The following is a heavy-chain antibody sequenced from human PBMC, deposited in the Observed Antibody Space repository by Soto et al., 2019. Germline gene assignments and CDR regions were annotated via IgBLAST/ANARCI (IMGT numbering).Heavy chain of an antibody. D-gene: IGHD3-9*01. V-gene: IGHV4-31*03. CDR1: GGSISSGGYY. CDR3: ARVQSYFDWYPFDY. Sequence: SETLSLTCTVSGGSISSGGYYWSWIRQHPGKGLEWIGYIYYSGSTYYNPSLKSRVTISVDTSKNQFSLKLSSVTAADTAVYYCARVQSYFDWYPFDYWGQGPWSPSPQ. J-gene: IGHJ4*02. CDR2: IYYSGST.